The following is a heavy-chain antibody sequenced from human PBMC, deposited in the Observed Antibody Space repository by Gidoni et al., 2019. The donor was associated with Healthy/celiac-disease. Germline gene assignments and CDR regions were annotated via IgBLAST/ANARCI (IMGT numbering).Heavy chain of an antibody. J-gene: IGHJ3*02. D-gene: IGHD3-16*02. V-gene: IGHV3-48*03. CDR1: GFTFSRYE. Sequence: EVQLVESGGVLVQPGGSLRLSCAAPGFTFSRYEMNWVRQAPGKGLEWVSYIRSSGSTIYYADSVKGQFTISRDNAKNSLYLQMNSLRAEDTAVYYCARGSMITFGGVIVIGRAFDIWGQGTMVTVSS. CDR2: IRSSGSTI. CDR3: ARGSMITFGGVIVIGRAFDI.